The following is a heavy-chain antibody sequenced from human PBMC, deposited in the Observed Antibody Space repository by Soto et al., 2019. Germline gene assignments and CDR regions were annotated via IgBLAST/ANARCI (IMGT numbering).Heavy chain of an antibody. CDR2: IKSKTDGGTT. CDR1: GFTFSNAW. D-gene: IGHD2-15*01. Sequence: EVQLVGSGGGLVKPGGSLRLSCAASGFTFSNAWMSWVRQAPGKGLEWVGRIKSKTDGGTTDYAAPVKGRFTISRDDSKNKLYLQMNSLKTEDTAVYYCATEGPGYCSGGSCYAIDYWGQGTLVTVSS. J-gene: IGHJ4*02. V-gene: IGHV3-15*01. CDR3: ATEGPGYCSGGSCYAIDY.